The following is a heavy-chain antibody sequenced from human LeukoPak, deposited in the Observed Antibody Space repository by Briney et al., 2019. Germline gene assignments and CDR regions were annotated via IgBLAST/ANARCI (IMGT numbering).Heavy chain of an antibody. V-gene: IGHV3-21*01. CDR1: GFTFTSYN. CDR2: ISSSTNYI. J-gene: IGHJ5*02. D-gene: IGHD5-12*01. Sequence: PGGSLRLSCAASGFTFTSYNMNWVRQAPGKGLEWVSLISSSTNYIYYADSVQGRFTISRDNAKNSLYLQMNSLRDEDTAVYYCARGRGATIRGIWFDPWGQGTLVTVS. CDR3: ARGRGATIRGIWFDP.